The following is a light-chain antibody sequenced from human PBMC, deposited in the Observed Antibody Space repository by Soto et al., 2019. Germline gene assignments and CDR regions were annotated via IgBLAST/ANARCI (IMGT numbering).Light chain of an antibody. CDR1: QSISSY. CDR3: QQSYSTLT. V-gene: IGKV1-39*01. J-gene: IGKJ4*01. CDR2: AAS. Sequence: DIQMTQSPSSLSASVGDRVTITCRASQSISSYLNWYQQKPGKAPKLLIYAASSLQSGVPSRFSGSGSGTYFTLTISSLQPEDFATYYCQQSYSTLTFGGGTKV.